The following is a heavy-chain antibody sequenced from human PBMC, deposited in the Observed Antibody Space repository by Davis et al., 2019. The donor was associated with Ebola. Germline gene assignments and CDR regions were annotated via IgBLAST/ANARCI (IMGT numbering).Heavy chain of an antibody. Sequence: GGSLRLSCKVSGYIFINHWSGWVRQMPGKGLEWMGVIYPGDSDIRYSPSFQGQVTISADKSLSTAYLQWSSLKASDSAIYYCARFGCVNREESCGSFYFGMDVWGQGTTVTVSS. CDR3: ARFGCVNREESCGSFYFGMDV. J-gene: IGHJ6*02. CDR1: GYIFINHW. V-gene: IGHV5-51*01. D-gene: IGHD3-10*01. CDR2: IYPGDSDI.